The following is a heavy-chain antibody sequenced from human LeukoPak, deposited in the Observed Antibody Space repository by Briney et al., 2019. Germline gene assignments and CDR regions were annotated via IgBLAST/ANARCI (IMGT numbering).Heavy chain of an antibody. D-gene: IGHD3-10*01. Sequence: SETLSLTCTVSGGSISSGSYYWSWIRQPAGKGLEWIGRIYTSGSTNYNPSLKSRVTISVDTSKNQFSLELSSVTAADTAVYYCARVGLLWFGGREGYYGMDVWGQGTTVTASS. CDR3: ARVGLLWFGGREGYYGMDV. CDR1: GGSISSGSYY. CDR2: IYTSGST. J-gene: IGHJ6*02. V-gene: IGHV4-61*02.